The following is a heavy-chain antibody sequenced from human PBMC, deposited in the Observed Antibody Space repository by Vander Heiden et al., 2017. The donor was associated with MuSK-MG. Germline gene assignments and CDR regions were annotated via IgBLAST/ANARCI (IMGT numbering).Heavy chain of an antibody. V-gene: IGHV3-33*06. CDR2: IWYDGSNK. Sequence: QVQLVESGAGVVQPGRSLRLFFAASGFTFSSYGMHWVRQAPGKGLEWVAVIWYDGSNKYYADSVKGRFTISRDNSKNTLYLQMNSLRAEDTAVYYCAKDDAHYYYYYMDVWGKGTTVTVSS. CDR3: AKDDAHYYYYYMDV. CDR1: GFTFSSYG. J-gene: IGHJ6*03.